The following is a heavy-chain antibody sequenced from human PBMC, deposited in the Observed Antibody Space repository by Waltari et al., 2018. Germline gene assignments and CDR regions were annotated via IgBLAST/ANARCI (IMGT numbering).Heavy chain of an antibody. CDR1: GFNVSNNY. Sequence: EVQLVETGGGLIQPGGSLRLSCVASGFNVSNNYMSWVRQAPGKGLGWVSIISSGGSTFYAESVKGRFTISRDNSKNTLDLQMSSLRVEDTAMYYCARGSMIVGVLVPFDSWGQGTLVTVSS. CDR3: ARGSMIVGVLVPFDS. CDR2: ISSGGST. J-gene: IGHJ4*02. V-gene: IGHV3-53*02. D-gene: IGHD3-3*01.